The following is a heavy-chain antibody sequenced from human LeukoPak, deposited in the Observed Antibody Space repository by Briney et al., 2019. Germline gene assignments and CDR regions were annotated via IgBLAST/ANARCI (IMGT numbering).Heavy chain of an antibody. Sequence: GGSLRLSCAASGFTFDDYGMSWVRQAPGKGLEWVSGINWNGGSTGYADSVKGRFTISRDNAKNSLYLQMNSLRAEDTALYYCARELTTVTTGAFDPWGEGTLVTDSS. J-gene: IGHJ5*02. CDR1: GFTFDDYG. V-gene: IGHV3-20*04. D-gene: IGHD4-11*01. CDR2: INWNGGST. CDR3: ARELTTVTTGAFDP.